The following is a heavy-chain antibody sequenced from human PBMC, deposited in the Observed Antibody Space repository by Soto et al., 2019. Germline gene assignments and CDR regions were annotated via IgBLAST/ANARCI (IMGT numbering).Heavy chain of an antibody. V-gene: IGHV3-23*01. J-gene: IGHJ4*02. CDR3: AKGREGTMIYFDH. CDR1: GFTFNDYA. D-gene: IGHD3-22*01. CDR2: ISARGDRT. Sequence: EVQLLESGGGLVQPGGSLRLSCAASGFTFNDYAMTWARQAPGKGLEWVSAISARGDRTYYADSVRGRFTISRDNSMNTQYLQMNNLRVEDTAFYYCAKGREGTMIYFDHWGQGILVTVSS.